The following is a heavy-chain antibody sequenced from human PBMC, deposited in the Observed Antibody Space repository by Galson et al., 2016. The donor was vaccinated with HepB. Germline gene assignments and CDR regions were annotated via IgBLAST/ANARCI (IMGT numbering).Heavy chain of an antibody. CDR1: GGDLNYYF. D-gene: IGHD2-15*01. CDR3: ARGNGWHDY. Sequence: ETLSLTCSVPGGDLNYYFWTWMRQSPGKSLEWIGNIRYTGTTDYHPSLQSRASISLDRTYSRFSLTLRSMTAADTAVYYCARGNGWHDYWSQGGLVIVSS. J-gene: IGHJ4*02. CDR2: IRYTGTT. V-gene: IGHV4-59*12.